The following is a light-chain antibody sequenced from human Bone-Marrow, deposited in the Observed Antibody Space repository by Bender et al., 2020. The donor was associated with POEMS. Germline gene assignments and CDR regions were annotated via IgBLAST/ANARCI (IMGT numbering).Light chain of an antibody. CDR3: TSYDSRTSPVV. Sequence: QSALTQPASVAGSPGQSITIFCTGTSSGYNYVSWYQQHPGKAPKLLIYDVTNRPSGISNRFSGSESGNTASLTISGLQADDEADYYCTSYDSRTSPVVFGGGTKLTVL. J-gene: IGLJ2*01. CDR1: SSGYNY. V-gene: IGLV2-14*03. CDR2: DVT.